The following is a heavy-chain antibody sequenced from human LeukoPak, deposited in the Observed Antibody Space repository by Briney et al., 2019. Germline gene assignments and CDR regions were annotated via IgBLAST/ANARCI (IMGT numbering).Heavy chain of an antibody. V-gene: IGHV4-34*01. Sequence: PSETLSLTCAVYGGSFSGYYWSWIRQPPGKGLEWIGEINHSGSTNYNPSLKSRVTISVDTSKNQFSLKLSSVTAADTAVYYCAGVRKYSYAKGWFDPWGQGTLVTVSS. J-gene: IGHJ5*02. CDR2: INHSGST. CDR1: GGSFSGYY. CDR3: AGVRKYSYAKGWFDP. D-gene: IGHD5-18*01.